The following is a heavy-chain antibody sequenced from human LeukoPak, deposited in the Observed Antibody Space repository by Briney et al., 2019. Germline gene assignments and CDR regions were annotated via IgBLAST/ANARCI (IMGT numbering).Heavy chain of an antibody. J-gene: IGHJ4*02. V-gene: IGHV3-7*01. CDR2: ISPDGSDK. Sequence: GGSLRLSCAASGFTFTTFWVTWVRQAPGKGLEWVANISPDGSDKYYVDSVKGRFTISRDNAKASLFLQMNSLRADDTAMYFCTRLGVGGYWGQGTLVTVSS. D-gene: IGHD3-16*01. CDR1: GFTFTTFW. CDR3: TRLGVGGY.